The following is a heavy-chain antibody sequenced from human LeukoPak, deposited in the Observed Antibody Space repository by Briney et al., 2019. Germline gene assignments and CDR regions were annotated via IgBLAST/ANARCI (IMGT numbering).Heavy chain of an antibody. J-gene: IGHJ4*02. CDR2: IKQDGSET. V-gene: IGHV3-7*01. CDR3: ARDDLVGAYY. D-gene: IGHD1-26*01. CDR1: GFTFSNYW. Sequence: GGSLRLSCTASGFTFSNYWMSWVRQTPEKGLEWVANIKQDGSETVYVDSVKGRFTISRDNAQTSLYLQMSSLRAEDTAVYYCARDDLVGAYYWGQGTLVTVSS.